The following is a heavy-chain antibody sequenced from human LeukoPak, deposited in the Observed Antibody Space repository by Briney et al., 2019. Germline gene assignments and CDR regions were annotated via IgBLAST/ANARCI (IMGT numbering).Heavy chain of an antibody. V-gene: IGHV3-20*04. CDR3: ARDVAEQWLVPYFDY. CDR2: INWNGGST. Sequence: PGGSLRLSCAASGFTFGDYAMSWVRQAPGKGLEWVSGINWNGGSTGYADSVKGRFTISRDNAKNSLYLQMNSLRAEDTALYYCARDVAEQWLVPYFDYWGQGTLVTVSS. CDR1: GFTFGDYA. D-gene: IGHD6-19*01. J-gene: IGHJ4*02.